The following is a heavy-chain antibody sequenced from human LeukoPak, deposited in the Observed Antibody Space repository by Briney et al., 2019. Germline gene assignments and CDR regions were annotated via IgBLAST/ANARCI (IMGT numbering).Heavy chain of an antibody. V-gene: IGHV4-59*08. CDR3: ARQSAIFALHYYYMDV. D-gene: IGHD3-3*01. CDR1: GDSISSYY. J-gene: IGHJ6*03. CDR2: IYYSGST. Sequence: SETLSLTCSVSGDSISSYYWSWIRQPPGKGLEWIGYIYYSGSTNYNPSLKSRVTMSVDKSKNQFSLKLSSVTAADTAVYYCARQSAIFALHYYYMDVWGKGTTVTVSS.